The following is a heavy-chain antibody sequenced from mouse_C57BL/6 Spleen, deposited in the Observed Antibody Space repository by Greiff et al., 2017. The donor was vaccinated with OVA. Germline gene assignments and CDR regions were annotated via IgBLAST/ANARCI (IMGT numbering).Heavy chain of an antibody. CDR2: IDPETGGT. D-gene: IGHD2-1*01. V-gene: IGHV1-15*01. CDR3: PLYGNPHWYFDV. CDR1: GYTFTDYE. Sequence: QVQLQQSGAELVRPGASVTLSCKASGYTFTDYELHWVKQTPVHGLEWIGAIDPETGGTAYNQKFKGKAILTADKSYSPASTVLRILTSEYSAVYYCPLYGNPHWYFDVWGTGTTVTVSS. J-gene: IGHJ1*03.